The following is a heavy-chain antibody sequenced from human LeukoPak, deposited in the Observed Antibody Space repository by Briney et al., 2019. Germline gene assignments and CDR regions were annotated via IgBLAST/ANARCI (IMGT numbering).Heavy chain of an antibody. D-gene: IGHD3-3*01. CDR2: INHIGGA. Sequence: SETLSLTCAVYGVSFIGYYWSWIRQPPGKGLEWVGEINHIGGANYHPSLKSRVTISPDTTKSQCSLKLGSVTAADTAVYYCARVPLRFLEPFDYWGQGTLVTVSS. CDR3: ARVPLRFLEPFDY. CDR1: GVSFIGYY. J-gene: IGHJ4*02. V-gene: IGHV4-34*01.